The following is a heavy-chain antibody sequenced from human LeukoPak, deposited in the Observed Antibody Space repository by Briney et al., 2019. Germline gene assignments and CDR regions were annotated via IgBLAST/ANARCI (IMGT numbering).Heavy chain of an antibody. J-gene: IGHJ4*02. CDR3: ARGQFWSGYSI. V-gene: IGHV4-34*01. D-gene: IGHD3-3*02. CDR1: GGSISRYY. CDR2: INHRRST. Sequence: SETLSLTCTVSGGSISRYYWSWIRQPPGKGLEWIGEINHRRSTNYNPSLKSRVTMSVDTSKNQFSLNLSSVTAADTAVYYCARGQFWSGYSIWGQGTLVTVSS.